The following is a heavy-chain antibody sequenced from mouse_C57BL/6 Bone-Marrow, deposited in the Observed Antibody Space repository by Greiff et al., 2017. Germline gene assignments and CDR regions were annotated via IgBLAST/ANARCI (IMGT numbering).Heavy chain of an antibody. V-gene: IGHV3-6*01. CDR1: GYSITSGYY. Sequence: EVQLVESGPGLVKPSQSLSLTCSVTGYSITSGYYWNWIRQFPGNKLEWMGYISYDGSNNYNPSLKNRISITRDTSKNQFFLKLNSVTTEDTATYYCARVRLFMDYWGQGTSVTVSS. D-gene: IGHD1-1*01. CDR2: ISYDGSN. J-gene: IGHJ4*01. CDR3: ARVRLFMDY.